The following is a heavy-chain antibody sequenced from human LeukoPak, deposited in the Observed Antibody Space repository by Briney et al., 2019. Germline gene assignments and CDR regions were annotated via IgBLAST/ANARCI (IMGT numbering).Heavy chain of an antibody. CDR2: ISGTGGST. D-gene: IGHD4-11*01. Sequence: GGSLRLSCAASGFTFSSYAMSWVRQAPGKGLEWVSAISGTGGSTYYADSLKGRFTISRDNSKNTLYLQMNSLRAEDTAVYYCAKSPLLATVTSDFDYWGQGTLVAVSS. CDR1: GFTFSSYA. V-gene: IGHV3-23*01. J-gene: IGHJ4*02. CDR3: AKSPLLATVTSDFDY.